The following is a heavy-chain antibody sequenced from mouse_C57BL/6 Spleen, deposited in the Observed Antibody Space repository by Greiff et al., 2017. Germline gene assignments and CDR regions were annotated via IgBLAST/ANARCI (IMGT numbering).Heavy chain of an antibody. CDR1: GYTFTDYY. V-gene: IGHV1-76*01. CDR2: IYPGSGNT. J-gene: IGHJ2*01. CDR3: AADGDYDY. Sequence: QVQLKESGAELVRPGASVKLSCKASGYTFTDYYINWVKQRPGQGLEWIARIYPGSGNTYYNEKFKGKATLTADKSYSSAYMQLSSLTSEDSAVYFCAADGDYDYWGKGATLTVSS. D-gene: IGHD2-13*01.